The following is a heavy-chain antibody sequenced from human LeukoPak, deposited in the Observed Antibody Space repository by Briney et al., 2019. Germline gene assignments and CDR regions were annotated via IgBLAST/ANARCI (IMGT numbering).Heavy chain of an antibody. J-gene: IGHJ4*02. CDR3: ATLYCTRTSCYLLPDY. CDR1: GGSINRNSYY. V-gene: IGHV4-39*01. Sequence: SETLSLTCTVSGGSINRNSYYWGWIRQPPGKGPDWIGSIYYTGSSYYNPSLKSRVTISLDTSMNQFSLNLRSLTAADTAVYNCATLYCTRTSCYLLPDYWGQGTLVTVSS. D-gene: IGHD2-2*01. CDR2: IYYTGSS.